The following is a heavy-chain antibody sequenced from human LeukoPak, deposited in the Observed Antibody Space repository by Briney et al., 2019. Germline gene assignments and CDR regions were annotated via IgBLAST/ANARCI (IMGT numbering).Heavy chain of an antibody. CDR3: AKAVSGNYIKGFDY. D-gene: IGHD1-26*01. J-gene: IGHJ4*02. V-gene: IGHV3-23*01. CDR1: GFTFSSYA. CDR2: ISGSGGST. Sequence: GGSLRLSCAASGFTFSSYAMNWVRQAPGKGLEWVSAISGSGGSTYYADSVKGRFTISRDNSKNTLYLQMNSLRAEDTAVYYCAKAVSGNYIKGFDYWDQGILVTVSS.